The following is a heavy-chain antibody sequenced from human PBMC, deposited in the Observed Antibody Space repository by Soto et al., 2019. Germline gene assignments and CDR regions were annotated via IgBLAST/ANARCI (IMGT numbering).Heavy chain of an antibody. V-gene: IGHV1-18*01. J-gene: IGHJ4*02. CDR2: ISAYNGNT. Sequence: QVQLVQSGAEVKKPGASVKVSCKASGYTFTSYGISWVRQAPGQGLEWMGWISAYNGNTNYAQKLQGRVTMTTDTSTSTAYMELRSLISDDTAVYYCARDGTRGAPWDNWNDGDFDYWGQGTLVTVSS. CDR1: GYTFTSYG. D-gene: IGHD1-1*01. CDR3: ARDGTRGAPWDNWNDGDFDY.